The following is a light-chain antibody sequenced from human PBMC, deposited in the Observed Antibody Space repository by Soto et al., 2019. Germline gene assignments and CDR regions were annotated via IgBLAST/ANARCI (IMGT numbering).Light chain of an antibody. Sequence: IQMTQSPSTLSASVGDRVTITCRASQSISSWLAWYQQRPGKAPKLLIHKASNLESGVPSRFSGSGSGTEFTLTISSLQPDDFATYYCQQYNGTFGQGTKVDIK. V-gene: IGKV1-5*03. CDR3: QQYNGT. CDR1: QSISSW. J-gene: IGKJ1*01. CDR2: KAS.